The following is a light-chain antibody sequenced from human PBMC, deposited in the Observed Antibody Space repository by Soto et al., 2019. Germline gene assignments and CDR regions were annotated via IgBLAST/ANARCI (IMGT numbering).Light chain of an antibody. CDR3: GSWDSSLSAYV. CDR2: GNR. V-gene: IGLV1-40*01. J-gene: IGLJ1*01. CDR1: NSNLGAGYD. Sequence: QSALTQPPSVSGAPGQRVTISCTGNNSNLGAGYDVHWYQQLPGAAPKLVIFGNRNRPSGVPERFSGSKSGTSASLAITGFQTGDEADYYCGSWDSSLSAYVFGTGTKVTVL.